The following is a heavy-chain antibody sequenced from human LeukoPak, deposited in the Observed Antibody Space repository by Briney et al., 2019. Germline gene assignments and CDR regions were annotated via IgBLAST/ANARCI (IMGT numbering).Heavy chain of an antibody. D-gene: IGHD3-9*01. V-gene: IGHV1-8*01. CDR2: MNPNSGNT. J-gene: IGHJ4*02. CDR1: GYTFTSYD. CDR3: ASSEGDMTAFDY. Sequence: ASVKVSCKASGYTFTSYDINWMRQATGQGLEWMGWMNPNSGNTGYAQKFQGRVTMTRDTSISTAYMELSSLRSEDTAVYYCASSEGDMTAFDYWGQGTLVTVSS.